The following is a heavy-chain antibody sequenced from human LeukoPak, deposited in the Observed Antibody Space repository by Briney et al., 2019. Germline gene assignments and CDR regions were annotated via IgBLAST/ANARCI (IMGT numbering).Heavy chain of an antibody. V-gene: IGHV3-30-3*01. Sequence: PGGSLRLSCAASGFTFSSYAMHWVRQAPGKGLEWVAVISYDGSNKYYADSVKGRFTISRDNSKNTLYLQMNSLRAEDTAVYYCAREIAAAGSYFDYRGQGTLVTVSS. J-gene: IGHJ4*02. CDR2: ISYDGSNK. CDR3: AREIAAAGSYFDY. CDR1: GFTFSSYA. D-gene: IGHD6-13*01.